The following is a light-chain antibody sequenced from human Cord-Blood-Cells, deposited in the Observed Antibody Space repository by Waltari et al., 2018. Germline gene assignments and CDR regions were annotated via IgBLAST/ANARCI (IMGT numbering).Light chain of an antibody. CDR1: QRVSSN. V-gene: IGKV3-15*01. Sequence: ELVMTPSPATLSVSPGERATPACRASQRVSSNLAWYQQKPGQAPRLLIYGASTRATGIPARFSGSGSGTEFTLTISSLQSEDFAVYYCQQYNNWPYSFGQGTKLEIK. CDR3: QQYNNWPYS. CDR2: GAS. J-gene: IGKJ2*03.